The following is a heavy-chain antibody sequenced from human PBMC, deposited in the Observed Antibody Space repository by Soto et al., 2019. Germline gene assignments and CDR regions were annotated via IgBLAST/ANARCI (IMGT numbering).Heavy chain of an antibody. V-gene: IGHV4-59*08. Sequence: SETLSLTCTVSGGSISSYYWSWIRQPPGKGLEWIGYIYYSGSTNYNPSLKSRVTISVDTSKNQFSLKLSSVTAADTAVYYCARHKKSKAAGESYYYYGMDVWGQGTTVTV. J-gene: IGHJ6*02. D-gene: IGHD6-25*01. CDR3: ARHKKSKAAGESYYYYGMDV. CDR1: GGSISSYY. CDR2: IYYSGST.